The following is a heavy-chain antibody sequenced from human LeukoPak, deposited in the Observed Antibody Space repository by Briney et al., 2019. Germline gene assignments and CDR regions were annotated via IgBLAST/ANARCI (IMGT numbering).Heavy chain of an antibody. Sequence: GGSLRLSCAASGFTFSNYWMSWVRQAPGKGLEWVANIREDGSEKYYVDSVKGQFTISRDNAKNSLFLQMDSLRAEDTAVYYCARGYGVVVPAAIGEYFDYWGQGTLVTVSS. J-gene: IGHJ4*02. CDR1: GFTFSNYW. V-gene: IGHV3-7*01. CDR3: ARGYGVVVPAAIGEYFDY. CDR2: IREDGSEK. D-gene: IGHD2-2*02.